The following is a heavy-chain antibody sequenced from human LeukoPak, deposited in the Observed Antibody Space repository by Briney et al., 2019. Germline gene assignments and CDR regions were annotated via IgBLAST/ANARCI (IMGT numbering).Heavy chain of an antibody. CDR3: AREDIWQYAAAAYEPTNFDY. Sequence: GGSLRLSCAPSGFTVSTNYMSWVRQAPGKGLEWVAVISYDGSNKYYADSVKGRFTISRDNSKNTLYLQMNSLRAEDTAVYYCAREDIWQYAAAAYEPTNFDYWGQGTLVTVSS. CDR1: GFTVSTNY. D-gene: IGHD6-13*01. CDR2: ISYDGSNK. V-gene: IGHV3-30-3*01. J-gene: IGHJ4*02.